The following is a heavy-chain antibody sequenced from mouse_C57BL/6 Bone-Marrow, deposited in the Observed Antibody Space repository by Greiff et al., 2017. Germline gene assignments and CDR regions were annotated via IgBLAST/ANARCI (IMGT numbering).Heavy chain of an antibody. CDR3: VSYYYGSSFVAY. J-gene: IGHJ3*01. D-gene: IGHD1-1*01. CDR2: IRSKSNNYAT. CDR1: GFSFNTYA. Sequence: DVQLVESGGGLVQPKGSLKLSCAASGFSFNTYAMNWVRQAPGKGLEWVARIRSKSNNYATYYADSVKDRFTISRDDSESMLYLQMNNLKTEDTAMYYCVSYYYGSSFVAYWGQGTLVTVAA. V-gene: IGHV10-1*01.